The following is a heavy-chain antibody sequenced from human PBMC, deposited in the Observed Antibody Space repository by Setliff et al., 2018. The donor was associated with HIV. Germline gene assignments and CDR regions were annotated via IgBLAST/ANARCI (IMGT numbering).Heavy chain of an antibody. Sequence: PSETLSLTCAVYGESFSGFYWNWIRQPPGKGLEWIGEINPSGSTNYNPSLKSRVTISVDKAKNQFSLKLTFVTAADTAVYFCARGATYYYYMDVWGKGTTVTVS. J-gene: IGHJ6*03. CDR2: INPSGST. V-gene: IGHV4-34*01. CDR3: ARGATYYYYMDV. CDR1: GESFSGFY.